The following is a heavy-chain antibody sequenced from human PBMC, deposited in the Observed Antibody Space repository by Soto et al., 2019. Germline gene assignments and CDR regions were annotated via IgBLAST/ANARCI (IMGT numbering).Heavy chain of an antibody. D-gene: IGHD4-4*01. V-gene: IGHV1-3*01. Sequence: VKVSCKASGYTFTSYAMHWVRQAPGQRLEWMGWINAGNGNTKYSQKFQGRVTITRDTSASTAYMELSSLRSEDTAVYYCARGNGFTVTTAIDYWGQGTLVTVSS. CDR3: ARGNGFTVTTAIDY. J-gene: IGHJ4*02. CDR2: INAGNGNT. CDR1: GYTFTSYA.